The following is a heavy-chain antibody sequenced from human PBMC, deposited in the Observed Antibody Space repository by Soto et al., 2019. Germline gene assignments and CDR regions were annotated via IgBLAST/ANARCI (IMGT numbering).Heavy chain of an antibody. CDR2: IYYSGST. CDR1: GGSISSYY. D-gene: IGHD3-16*01. CDR3: AASIMITFREHYAFDI. V-gene: IGHV4-59*08. J-gene: IGHJ3*02. Sequence: QVQLQESGPGLVKPSETLSLTCTVSGGSISSYYWSWIRQPPGKGLEWIGYIYYSGSTNYNPSLKSRVTISVDTSKNQFSLKLSSVTAADTAVYYCAASIMITFREHYAFDIWGQGTMVTVSS.